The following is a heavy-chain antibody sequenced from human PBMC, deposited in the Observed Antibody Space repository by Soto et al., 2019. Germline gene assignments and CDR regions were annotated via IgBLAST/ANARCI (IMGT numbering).Heavy chain of an antibody. CDR2: IIPIFGTA. V-gene: IGHV1-69*13. CDR1: GGTFSSYA. Sequence: EASVKVSCKASGGTFSSYAISWVRQAPGQGLEWMGGIIPIFGTANYAQKFQGRVTITADESTSTAYMELSSLRSEDTAVYYCARDDCSGGSCYFDYWGQGTLVTVSS. D-gene: IGHD2-15*01. J-gene: IGHJ4*02. CDR3: ARDDCSGGSCYFDY.